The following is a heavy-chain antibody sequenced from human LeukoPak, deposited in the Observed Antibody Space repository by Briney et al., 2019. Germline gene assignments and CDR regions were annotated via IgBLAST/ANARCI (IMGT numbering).Heavy chain of an antibody. V-gene: IGHV1-69*05. CDR2: IIPIFGTA. D-gene: IGHD3-10*01. J-gene: IGHJ4*02. Sequence: SVKVSCKASGGTFSSYAISWVRQAPGQGLEWMGRIIPIFGTANYAQKFQGRVTITTDESTSTAYMELSSLRSEDTAVYYCARAMSIRRSVFDYWGQGTLVTVSS. CDR1: GGTFSSYA. CDR3: ARAMSIRRSVFDY.